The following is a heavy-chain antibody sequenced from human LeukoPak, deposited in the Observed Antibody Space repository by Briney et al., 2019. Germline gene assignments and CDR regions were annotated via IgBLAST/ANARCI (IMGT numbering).Heavy chain of an antibody. J-gene: IGHJ4*02. V-gene: IGHV1-69*13. CDR3: ARDGDTYYDILTGYPTFDY. D-gene: IGHD3-9*01. CDR2: IIPIFGTA. Sequence: GASVKVSCKASGSTFISYAISWVRQAPGQGLEWMGGIIPIFGTANYAQKFQGRVTITADESTSTAYMELSSLRSEDTAVYYCARDGDTYYDILTGYPTFDYWGQGTLVTVSS. CDR1: GSTFISYA.